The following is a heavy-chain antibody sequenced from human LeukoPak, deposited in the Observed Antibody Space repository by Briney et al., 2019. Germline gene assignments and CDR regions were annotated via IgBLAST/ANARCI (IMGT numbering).Heavy chain of an antibody. CDR2: IKQDGSEK. J-gene: IGHJ4*02. CDR1: GFTFSSYA. D-gene: IGHD3-22*01. V-gene: IGHV3-7*03. Sequence: GGSLRLSCAASGFTFSSYAMSWVRQAPGKGLEWVANIKQDGSEKYYVDSVKGRFTISRDNAKNSLYLQMNSLRAEDTAVYYCARAGGDYYDSSDPSGDYWGQGTLVTVSS. CDR3: ARAGGDYYDSSDPSGDY.